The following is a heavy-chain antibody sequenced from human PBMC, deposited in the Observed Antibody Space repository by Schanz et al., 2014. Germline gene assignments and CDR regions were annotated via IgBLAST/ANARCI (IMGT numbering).Heavy chain of an antibody. Sequence: QVKLVESGGGVVQPGRSLRLSCAASGFTFSNYGMHWVRQAPGKGLEWVALISYDGNNKYYADSVKGRFTISRDNSKNTLYLRMISLRAEDTAMFYCAREIPAGGHFDYWGQGTLVSVSS. CDR3: AREIPAGGHFDY. CDR2: ISYDGNNK. D-gene: IGHD2-15*01. J-gene: IGHJ4*02. CDR1: GFTFSNYG. V-gene: IGHV3-30*03.